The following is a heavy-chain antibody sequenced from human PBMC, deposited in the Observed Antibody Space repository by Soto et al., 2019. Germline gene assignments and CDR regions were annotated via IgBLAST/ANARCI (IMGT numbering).Heavy chain of an antibody. Sequence: QVQLVQSGAEVKKPGASVKVSCKASGYTFTSYGISWVRQAPGQGLEWMGWISAYNGNTNYAQKLQGRVTMTTDTPTRTAYMEVRSLRSGDTAVYYCARVYRITMVRGELSECWGQGNRVTVTS. D-gene: IGHD3-10*01. V-gene: IGHV1-18*01. CDR1: GYTFTSYG. CDR2: ISAYNGNT. J-gene: IGHJ4*02. CDR3: ARVYRITMVRGELSEC.